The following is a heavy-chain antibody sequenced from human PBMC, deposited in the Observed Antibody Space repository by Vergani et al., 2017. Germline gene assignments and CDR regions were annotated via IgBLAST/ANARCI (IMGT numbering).Heavy chain of an antibody. CDR1: GGSFSGYY. Sequence: QVQLQQWGAGLLKPSETLSLTCAVYGGSFSGYYWSWIRQPPGKGLEWIGEINHSGSTNYNPSLKSRVTISVDKSKNQFSLKLSSVTAADTAVYYCARDPTKRVVVAATGWFDPWGQGTLVTVSS. CDR3: ARDPTKRVVVAATGWFDP. V-gene: IGHV4-34*01. CDR2: INHSGST. J-gene: IGHJ5*02. D-gene: IGHD2-15*01.